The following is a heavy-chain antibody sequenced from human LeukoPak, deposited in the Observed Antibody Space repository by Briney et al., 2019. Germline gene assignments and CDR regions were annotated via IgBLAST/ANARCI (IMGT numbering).Heavy chain of an antibody. J-gene: IGHJ4*02. Sequence: GGSLRLSCAASGFTFSSYAMSWVRQAPGKGLEWVSAISGSGGSTNYADSVKGRFTISRDNSKNTLYLQMNSLRAEDTAVYYCAKVPYSNYVSSEYYFDYWGQGTLVTVSS. CDR2: ISGSGGST. CDR3: AKVPYSNYVSSEYYFDY. D-gene: IGHD4-11*01. CDR1: GFTFSSYA. V-gene: IGHV3-23*01.